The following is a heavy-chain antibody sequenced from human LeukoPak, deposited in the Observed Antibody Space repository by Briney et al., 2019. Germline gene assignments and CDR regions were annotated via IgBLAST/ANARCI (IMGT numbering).Heavy chain of an antibody. CDR2: IRYDGSNK. D-gene: IGHD3-10*01. CDR1: GFTFSSYG. V-gene: IGHV3-30*02. Sequence: PGGSLRLSCAASGFTFSSYGMHWVRQAPGKGLEWVAFIRYDGSNKYYADSVKGRFTISRDNSKNTLYLQMNSLRAEDTAVYYCAKGYTPFSPIRGVKGYWGQGTLVTISS. J-gene: IGHJ4*02. CDR3: AKGYTPFSPIRGVKGY.